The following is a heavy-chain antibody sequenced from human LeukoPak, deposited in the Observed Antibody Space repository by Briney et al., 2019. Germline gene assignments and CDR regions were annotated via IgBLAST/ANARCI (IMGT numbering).Heavy chain of an antibody. CDR3: ARGREITMVRGVINNWFDP. CDR2: INAGNGNT. V-gene: IGHV1-3*01. J-gene: IGHJ5*02. D-gene: IGHD3-10*01. CDR1: GYTFTSYA. Sequence: ASVKVSCKASGYTFTSYAMHWVRQAPGQRREWMGWINAGNGNTKYSQKFQGRVTITRDTSASTAYMELSSLRAEDTAVYYCARGREITMVRGVINNWFDPWGQGTLVTVSS.